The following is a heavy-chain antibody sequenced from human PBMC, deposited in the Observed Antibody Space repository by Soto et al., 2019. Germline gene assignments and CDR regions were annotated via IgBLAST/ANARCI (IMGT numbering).Heavy chain of an antibody. CDR1: GFTFSTFW. Sequence: EVQLVESGGGLVQPGGSLRLSCAASGFTFSTFWMHWVRQAPGNGLVWVSRINSDGGTTAYADSVKGRFTISRDNAKNTLYLKMNSLRAEDTAVYFCAATSAWECFTGYWGHGPMVTVSS. D-gene: IGHD1-26*01. CDR2: INSDGGTT. V-gene: IGHV3-74*01. J-gene: IGHJ4*01. CDR3: AATSAWECFTGY.